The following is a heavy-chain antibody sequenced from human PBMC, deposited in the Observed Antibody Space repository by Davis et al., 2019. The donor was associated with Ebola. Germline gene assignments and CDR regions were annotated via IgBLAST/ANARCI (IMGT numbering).Heavy chain of an antibody. CDR3: ASLRQTYDSSGYSQPFDY. CDR2: FYYAGTN. Sequence: SETLSLTCTVSGGSITSGDYYWGWIRQSPGKGLEWIGTFYYAGTNFYNPSLKSRITVSVDPSKNQFSLKLNSATAADTAVYYCASLRQTYDSSGYSQPFDYWGQGSLVTVSS. CDR1: GGSITSGDYY. J-gene: IGHJ4*02. D-gene: IGHD3-22*01. V-gene: IGHV4-39*01.